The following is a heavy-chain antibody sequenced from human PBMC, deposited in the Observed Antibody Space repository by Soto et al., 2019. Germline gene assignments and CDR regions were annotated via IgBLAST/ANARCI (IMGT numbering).Heavy chain of an antibody. J-gene: IGHJ4*02. Sequence: GGSLRLSCAASGLSVTDNYINLIRHAPGKGLEWVSIISGDGSTRDADSVKGRFTTSRDTSANIVFLQLNSLRVDDTAVYYCARAYSGNHFDYWGQGIPVTVSS. CDR2: ISGDGST. CDR1: GLSVTDNY. CDR3: ARAYSGNHFDY. V-gene: IGHV3-53*01. D-gene: IGHD1-26*01.